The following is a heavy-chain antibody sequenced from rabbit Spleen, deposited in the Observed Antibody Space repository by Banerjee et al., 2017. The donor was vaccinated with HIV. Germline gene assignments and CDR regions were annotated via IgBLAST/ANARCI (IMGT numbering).Heavy chain of an antibody. CDR3: ARDRDGDTPYNSYYFDL. V-gene: IGHV1S40*01. CDR1: GFSFSSSYY. CDR2: IYGGGGSST. Sequence: QSLEESGGDLVKPGASLTLTCTASGFSFSSSYYMCWVRQAPGKGLEWIACIYGGGGSSTAYASWAKGRFTISKTSSTTVPLQMTSLTAADTATYFCARDRDGDTPYNSYYFDLWGPGTLVTVS. D-gene: IGHD2-1*01. J-gene: IGHJ4*01.